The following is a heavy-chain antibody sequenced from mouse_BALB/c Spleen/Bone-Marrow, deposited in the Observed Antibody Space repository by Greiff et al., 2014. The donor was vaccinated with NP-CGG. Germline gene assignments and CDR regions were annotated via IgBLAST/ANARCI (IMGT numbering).Heavy chain of an antibody. V-gene: IGHV7-1*02. CDR2: SRNKANDYTT. Sequence: DVMLVESGGGLVQPGGSLRLSCATSGFTFSDFYMEWVRQPPGKRLEWIAASRNKANDYTTEYSASVKGRFIVSRDTSQSILYLQINALRAEDAAVYYCARDYYYDAMDYWGQGTSVTVSS. J-gene: IGHJ4*01. CDR3: ARDYYYDAMDY. CDR1: GFTFSDFY. D-gene: IGHD1-1*01.